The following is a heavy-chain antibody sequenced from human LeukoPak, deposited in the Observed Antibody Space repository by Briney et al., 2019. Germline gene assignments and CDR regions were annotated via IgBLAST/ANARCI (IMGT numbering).Heavy chain of an antibody. D-gene: IGHD3-16*02. J-gene: IGHJ4*02. CDR3: ARGEVWLPFDF. CDR1: GYTFTSYG. CDR2: INGYNGKT. Sequence: GASVKVSCKASGYTFTSYGINWVRQAPGQGLEWMGWINGYNGKTNYEQKFQGRVTMTTDTSTNTAYMELRSLRSDDTAVYFCARGEVWLPFDFWGQGTLVIVSS. V-gene: IGHV1-18*01.